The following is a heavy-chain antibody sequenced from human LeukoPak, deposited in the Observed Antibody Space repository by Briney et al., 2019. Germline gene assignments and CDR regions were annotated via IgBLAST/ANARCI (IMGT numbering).Heavy chain of an antibody. CDR3: ARAKEVRYDFWSGYYTPDYYYYGMDV. CDR1: GYTFTSYY. J-gene: IGHJ6*02. CDR2: INPSGGST. Sequence: ASVKVSCKASGYTFTSYYMHWVRQAPGQGLEWMGIINPSGGSTSYAQKFQGRVTMTRDTSTSTVYMELSSLRSEDTAVYYCARAKEVRYDFWSGYYTPDYYYYGMDVWGQGTTVTVSS. V-gene: IGHV1-46*01. D-gene: IGHD3-3*01.